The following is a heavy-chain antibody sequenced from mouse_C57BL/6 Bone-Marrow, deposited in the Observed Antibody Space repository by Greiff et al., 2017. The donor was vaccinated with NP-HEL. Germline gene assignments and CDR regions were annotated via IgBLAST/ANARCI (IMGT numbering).Heavy chain of an antibody. CDR1: GYAFSSSW. Sequence: QVQLQQSGPELVKPGASVKISCKASGYAFSSSWMNWVKQRPGEGLEWIGRIYPGDGDTNYNGKFKGKATLTADKSSSTAYMQLSSLTSEDSAVYFCARGLLPFDYWGQGTTLTVSS. V-gene: IGHV1-82*01. D-gene: IGHD2-3*01. CDR2: IYPGDGDT. J-gene: IGHJ2*01. CDR3: ARGLLPFDY.